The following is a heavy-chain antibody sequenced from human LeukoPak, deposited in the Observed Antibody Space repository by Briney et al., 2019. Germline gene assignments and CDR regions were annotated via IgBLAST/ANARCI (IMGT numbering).Heavy chain of an antibody. Sequence: ASVKVSCKASGYTFTSYYMHWVRQAPGQGLEWMGIINPSGGSTSYAQKFQGRVTMTRDTSISTAYMELSRLRSDDTAVYYCAREIEVMITFGGVIVSDYWGQGTLVTVSS. J-gene: IGHJ4*02. CDR1: GYTFTSYY. CDR3: AREIEVMITFGGVIVSDY. D-gene: IGHD3-16*02. CDR2: INPSGGST. V-gene: IGHV1-46*01.